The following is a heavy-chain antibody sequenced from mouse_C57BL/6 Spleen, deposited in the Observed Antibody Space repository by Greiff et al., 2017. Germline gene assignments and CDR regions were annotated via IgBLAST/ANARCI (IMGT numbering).Heavy chain of an antibody. Sequence: EVQLQESGGGLVKPGGSLKLSCAASGFTFSSYTMSWVRQTPEKRLEWVATISGGGGNTYYPDSVKGRFTISRENAKNTLYLQMSSLRSEDTALYYCARQLRGYGDYAMDYWGQGTSVTVSS. CDR1: GFTFSSYT. D-gene: IGHD3-2*02. V-gene: IGHV5-9*01. J-gene: IGHJ4*01. CDR2: ISGGGGNT. CDR3: ARQLRGYGDYAMDY.